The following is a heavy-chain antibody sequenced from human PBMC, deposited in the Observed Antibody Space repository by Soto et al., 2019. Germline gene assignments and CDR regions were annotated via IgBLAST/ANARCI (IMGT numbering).Heavy chain of an antibody. J-gene: IGHJ3*02. D-gene: IGHD6-13*01. CDR1: GGSISSSSYY. V-gene: IGHV4-39*01. CDR2: IYYSGST. CDR3: ARLRATYQQLVQVHGAFDI. Sequence: QLQLQESGPGLVKPSETLSLTCTVSGGSISSSSYYWGWIRQPPGKGLEWIGSIYYSGSTYYNPSLKSRVTISVDTSKNQFSLKLSSVTAADTAVYYCARLRATYQQLVQVHGAFDIWGQGTMVTVSS.